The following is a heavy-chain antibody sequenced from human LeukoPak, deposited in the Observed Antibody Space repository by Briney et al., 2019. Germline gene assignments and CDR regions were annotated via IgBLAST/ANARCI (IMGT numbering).Heavy chain of an antibody. J-gene: IGHJ3*02. D-gene: IGHD3-22*01. CDR3: ARAQDYYDSSGYYFGDAFDI. CDR1: GFTFSSYW. Sequence: PGGSLRLSCAASGFTFSSYWMSWVRQAPGKGLEWVANIKQDGSEKYYVDSVKGRFTISRGNAKNSLYLQMNSLRAEDTAVYYCARAQDYYDSSGYYFGDAFDIWGQGTMVTVSS. V-gene: IGHV3-7*01. CDR2: IKQDGSEK.